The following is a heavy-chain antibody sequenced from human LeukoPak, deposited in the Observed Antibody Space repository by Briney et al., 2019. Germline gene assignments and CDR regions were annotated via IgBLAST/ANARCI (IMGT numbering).Heavy chain of an antibody. V-gene: IGHV3-23*01. Sequence: GGSLRLSCAASEFTFDSYAMNWVRQAPGKGLEWVSAISGSGANTYYANSVKGRSTISRDNSKSTLFLQMDSLRAEDTAIYYCAKVLSPSYYDFWSGYPLDYWGQGTLVTVSS. CDR1: EFTFDSYA. CDR3: AKVLSPSYYDFWSGYPLDY. D-gene: IGHD3-3*01. J-gene: IGHJ4*02. CDR2: ISGSGANT.